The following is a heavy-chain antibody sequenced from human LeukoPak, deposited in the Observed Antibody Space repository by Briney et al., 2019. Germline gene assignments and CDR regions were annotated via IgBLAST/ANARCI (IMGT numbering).Heavy chain of an antibody. V-gene: IGHV1-2*02. D-gene: IGHD3-9*01. CDR3: ARGPDYDILTGYYYFDY. CDR1: GYTFSGYY. J-gene: IGHJ4*02. CDR2: INPNSGGT. Sequence: ASVRVSCKASGYTFSGYYMHWVRQAPGQGLEWMGWINPNSGGTNYAQTVQGRVTITRDTSIRTAYMELSRLRSDDTAVYYCARGPDYDILTGYYYFDYWGQGTLVTVSS.